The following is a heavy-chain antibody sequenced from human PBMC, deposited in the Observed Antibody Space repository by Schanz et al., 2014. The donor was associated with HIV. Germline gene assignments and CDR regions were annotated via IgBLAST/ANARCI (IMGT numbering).Heavy chain of an antibody. D-gene: IGHD5-18*01. J-gene: IGHJ6*02. CDR1: GFTFSSYD. CDR3: ARDAASHSYGSTMDV. Sequence: QEQLVESGGGVVQPGRSLRLSCEASGFTFSSYDIHWVRQTPGKGLEWVAFIRSDGTKKYYADSVKGRFTISRDNSKNTLYLQMNSLRAEDTAVYYCARDAASHSYGSTMDVWGQGTTVTVSS. CDR2: IRSDGTKK. V-gene: IGHV3-33*01.